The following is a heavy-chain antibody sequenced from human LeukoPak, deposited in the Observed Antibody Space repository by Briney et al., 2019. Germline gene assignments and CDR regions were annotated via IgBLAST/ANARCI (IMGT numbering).Heavy chain of an antibody. Sequence: SVKVSCKASGYTFTSYGISWVRQAPGQGLEWMGRIIPILGIANYAQKFQGRVTITADNSTSTAYMELSSLRSEDAAVYYCARGRGYSYSNFDYWGQGTLVTVSS. J-gene: IGHJ4*02. V-gene: IGHV1-69*04. CDR2: IIPILGIA. CDR3: ARGRGYSYSNFDY. D-gene: IGHD5-18*01. CDR1: GYTFTSYG.